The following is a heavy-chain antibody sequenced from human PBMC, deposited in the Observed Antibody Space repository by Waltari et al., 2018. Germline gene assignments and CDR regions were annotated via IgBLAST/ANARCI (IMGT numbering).Heavy chain of an antibody. J-gene: IGHJ4*02. V-gene: IGHV1-69-2*01. Sequence: VQLVQSGAEVKKPGASVKVSCKASGYTFTDYYMHWVQQAPGKGLEWMGRVDPEDGETIYAEKFQGRVTITADTSTDTAYMELSSLRSEDTAVYYCATVLVAGTVSFDYWGQGTLVTVSS. CDR2: VDPEDGET. CDR1: GYTFTDYY. CDR3: ATVLVAGTVSFDY. D-gene: IGHD6-19*01.